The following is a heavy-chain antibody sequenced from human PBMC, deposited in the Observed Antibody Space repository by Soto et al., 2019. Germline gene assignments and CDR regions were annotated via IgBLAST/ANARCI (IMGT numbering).Heavy chain of an antibody. Sequence: VQLQEACPGLGKTPSTLARTCTGSGCAMSRGGPYWSWMRQHQGNVLDWIGYIHYSGSTCYNPSIKSRVTLSVDTPKKQVSLVLSCVTSADTAGFYCAVTEISGYSYWYGDFWGRGTLSTVST. CDR1: GCAMSRGGPY. CDR2: IHYSGST. CDR3: AVTEISGYSYWYGDF. D-gene: IGHD3-22*01. J-gene: IGHJ2*01. V-gene: IGHV4-31*03.